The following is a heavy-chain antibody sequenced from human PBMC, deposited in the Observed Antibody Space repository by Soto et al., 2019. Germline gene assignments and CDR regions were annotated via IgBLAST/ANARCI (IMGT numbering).Heavy chain of an antibody. D-gene: IGHD3-10*02. J-gene: IGHJ5*01. CDR1: GGSISSYY. Sequence: QVQLQESGPGLVKPSETLSLTCTVSGGSISSYYWSWIRQPPGKGLEWIGFIFYSGSTSYNPSLKSRVTISIDTSEYQFSLKLNSATAADTAVYYCESMIGDPVLSFDSWGQGTLVAVSS. CDR2: IFYSGST. CDR3: ESMIGDPVLSFDS. V-gene: IGHV4-59*01.